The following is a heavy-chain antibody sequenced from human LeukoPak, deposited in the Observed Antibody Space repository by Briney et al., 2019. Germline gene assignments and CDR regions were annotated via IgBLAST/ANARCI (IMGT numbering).Heavy chain of an antibody. J-gene: IGHJ4*02. CDR2: IIPIFGTA. D-gene: IGHD5-12*01. CDR1: GGTFSSYA. V-gene: IGHV1-69*05. Sequence: ASVKVSRKASGGTFSSYAISWVRQAPGQGLEWMGGIIPIFGTANYAQKFQGRVTITTDESTSTAYMELSSLRSEDTAVYYCARDLSGYDSGGYYFDYWGQGTLVTVSS. CDR3: ARDLSGYDSGGYYFDY.